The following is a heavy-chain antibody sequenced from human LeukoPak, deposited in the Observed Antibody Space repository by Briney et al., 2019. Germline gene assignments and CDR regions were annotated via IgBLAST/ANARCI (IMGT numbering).Heavy chain of an antibody. Sequence: GRSLILSCAASGFTFSSYGMHWVRQAPGKGLEWVAVIWYDGSNKCYADSVKGRFTISRDNSKNTLYLQMNSLRAEDTAVYYCARDHSSGWYSDYFDYWGQGTLVTVSS. D-gene: IGHD6-19*01. V-gene: IGHV3-33*01. CDR1: GFTFSSYG. CDR3: ARDHSSGWYSDYFDY. CDR2: IWYDGSNK. J-gene: IGHJ4*02.